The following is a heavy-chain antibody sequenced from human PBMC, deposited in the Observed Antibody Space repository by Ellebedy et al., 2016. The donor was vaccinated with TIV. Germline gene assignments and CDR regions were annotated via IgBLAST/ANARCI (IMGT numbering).Heavy chain of an antibody. J-gene: IGHJ3*02. CDR1: GFTFSDHY. V-gene: IGHV3-30*18. CDR3: AKSYGDSAMLIWAFDI. CDR2: ISYDGSNT. D-gene: IGHD5-18*01. Sequence: GGSLRLSCAASGFTFSDHYMHWVRQAPGTGLEWVAVISYDGSNTYYADSVKGRFTISRDNSKNTLDLQMNSLRAEDTAVYFCAKSYGDSAMLIWAFDIWGQGTMVTVSS.